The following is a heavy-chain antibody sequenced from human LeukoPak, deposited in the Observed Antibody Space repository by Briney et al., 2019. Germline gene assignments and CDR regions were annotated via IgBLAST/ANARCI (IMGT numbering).Heavy chain of an antibody. Sequence: GGSLRLSCAASGFTFSSYSMNWVRQAPGKGLEWVSYISSSTSTIHYADSVKGRFTISRDNAKNSLYLQMNSLRAEDTAVYYCARDSRAAADDDAFDIWGQGTMVTVSS. D-gene: IGHD6-13*01. J-gene: IGHJ3*02. CDR2: ISSSTSTI. V-gene: IGHV3-48*01. CDR3: ARDSRAAADDDAFDI. CDR1: GFTFSSYS.